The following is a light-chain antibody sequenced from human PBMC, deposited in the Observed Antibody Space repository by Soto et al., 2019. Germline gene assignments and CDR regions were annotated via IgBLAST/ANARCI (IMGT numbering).Light chain of an antibody. CDR1: QSVPNNY. J-gene: IGKJ1*01. V-gene: IGKV3-20*01. CDR3: HQYGATPGT. CDR2: GAS. Sequence: EIVLTQSPDTLSLSPGERVTLSCRASQSVPNNYLAWYQQKPGQGPRLLIHGASSRAADTQDRFSGSGSGTDFTLTISRLEPEDFALYYCHQYGATPGTFGQGTKLDIK.